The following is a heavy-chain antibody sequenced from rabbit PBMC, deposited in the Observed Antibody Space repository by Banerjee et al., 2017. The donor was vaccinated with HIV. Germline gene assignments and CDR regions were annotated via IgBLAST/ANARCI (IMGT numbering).Heavy chain of an antibody. CDR3: AREYYTYGYAIDADATNL. D-gene: IGHD6-1*01. CDR1: GFSFSSGYY. Sequence: QSLEESGGDLVKPGASLTLTCTASGFSFSSGYYICWVRQAPGKGLEWVGCINIGTNSSYYANWMIGRFTISKTSSTTVTLQMTSLTAADTATYFCAREYYTYGYAIDADATNLWGPGTLVTVS. CDR2: INIGTNSS. J-gene: IGHJ4*01. V-gene: IGHV1S40*01.